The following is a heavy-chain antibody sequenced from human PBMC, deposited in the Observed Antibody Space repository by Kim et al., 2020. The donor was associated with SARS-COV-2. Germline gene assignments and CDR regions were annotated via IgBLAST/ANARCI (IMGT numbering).Heavy chain of an antibody. J-gene: IGHJ4*02. Sequence: SSPSFQGQVTISADKSISTAYLQWSSLKASDTAMYYCARTVAGTGGFDYWGQGTLVTVSS. V-gene: IGHV5-51*01. D-gene: IGHD6-19*01. CDR3: ARTVAGTGGFDY.